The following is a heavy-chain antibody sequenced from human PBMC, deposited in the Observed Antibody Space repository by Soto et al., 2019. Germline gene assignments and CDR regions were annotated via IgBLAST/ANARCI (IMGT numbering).Heavy chain of an antibody. D-gene: IGHD2-21*02. CDR3: ARENVHSHLVYCGCDCYSGGVIDY. Sequence: QVQLQESGPGLVKPSGTLSLTCAVSGGSISSSNWWSWVRQPPGKGLEWIGEIYHSGSTNYNPSRRRRVNISVDKSKNQFSLKLSSVTGADTAVYYCARENVHSHLVYCGCDCYSGGVIDYWGQGTLVNVSS. J-gene: IGHJ4*02. CDR2: IYHSGST. CDR1: GGSISSSNW. V-gene: IGHV4-4*02.